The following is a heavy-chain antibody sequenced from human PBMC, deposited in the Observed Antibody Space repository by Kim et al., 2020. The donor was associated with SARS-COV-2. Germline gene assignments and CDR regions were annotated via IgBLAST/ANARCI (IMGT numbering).Heavy chain of an antibody. D-gene: IGHD5-12*01. CDR2: INPVIDTT. CDR3: SRCKGNGFESPSYYYYMDV. CDR1: GCTFTTYA. V-gene: IGHV1-69*13. J-gene: IGHJ6*02. Sequence: SVKVSCKAPGCTFTTYAINWVRQAPGQGLEWVGGINPVIDTTNYAQKFQGRASITADESTTTVYMELTSLTSEDTAVYYCSRCKGNGFESPSYYYYMDVWGQGTTVTVSS.